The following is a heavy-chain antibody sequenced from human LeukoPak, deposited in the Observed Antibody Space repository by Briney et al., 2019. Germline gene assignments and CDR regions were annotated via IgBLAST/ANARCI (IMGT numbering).Heavy chain of an antibody. J-gene: IGHJ4*02. V-gene: IGHV3-9*01. CDR2: ISWNSGSI. D-gene: IGHD5-18*01. Sequence: GRSLRLSCAASGFTFDDYAMHWVRQAPGKGLEWVSGISWNSGSIGYADSVKGRFTISRDNAKNSLYLQMNSLRAEDTALYYCAKDFTAMVRGGDYWGQGTLVTVSS. CDR3: AKDFTAMVRGGDY. CDR1: GFTFDDYA.